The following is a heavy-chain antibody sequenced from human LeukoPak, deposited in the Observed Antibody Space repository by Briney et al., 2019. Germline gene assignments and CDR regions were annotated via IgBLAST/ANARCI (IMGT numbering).Heavy chain of an antibody. CDR3: ARIAVALYYPLDY. D-gene: IGHD6-19*01. CDR1: GGSISSSSYY. V-gene: IGHV4-39*07. J-gene: IGHJ4*02. CDR2: IYYSGST. Sequence: PSETLSLTCTVSGGSISSSSYYWGWIRQPPGKGLEWIGSIYYSGSTYYNPSLKSRVTISVDTSKNQFSLKLSSVTAADTAVYYCARIAVALYYPLDYWGQGTLVTVSS.